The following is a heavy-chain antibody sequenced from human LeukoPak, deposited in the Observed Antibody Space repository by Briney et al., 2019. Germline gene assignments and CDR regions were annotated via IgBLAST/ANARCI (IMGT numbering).Heavy chain of an antibody. V-gene: IGHV4-59*01. D-gene: IGHD1-26*01. CDR3: AGGDSGGYYRSNWFDP. CDR2: IYYSGST. CDR1: GGSISSYY. Sequence: PSGTLSLTCTVSGGSISSYYWSWIRQPPGKGLEWIGYIYYSGSTNYNPSLKSRVTISVDTSKNQFSLKLSSVTAADTAVYYCAGGDSGGYYRSNWFDPWGQGTLVTVSS. J-gene: IGHJ5*02.